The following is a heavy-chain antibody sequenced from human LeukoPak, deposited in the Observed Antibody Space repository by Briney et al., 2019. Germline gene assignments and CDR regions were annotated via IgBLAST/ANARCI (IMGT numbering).Heavy chain of an antibody. CDR3: AKETLYCSSTSCYSYFDY. V-gene: IGHV3-30*18. Sequence: GGSLRLSCAASGFTFSSYGMHWVRQAPGKGLEWVAVISYDGSNKYYADSVKGRFTISRDNSKNTLYLQMNSLRAEDTAVYYRAKETLYCSSTSCYSYFDYWGQGTLVTVSS. CDR2: ISYDGSNK. J-gene: IGHJ4*02. D-gene: IGHD2-2*01. CDR1: GFTFSSYG.